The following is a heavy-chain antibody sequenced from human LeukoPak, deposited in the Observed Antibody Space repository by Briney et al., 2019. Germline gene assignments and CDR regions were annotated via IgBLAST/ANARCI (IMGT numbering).Heavy chain of an antibody. V-gene: IGHV3-23*01. J-gene: IGHJ4*02. D-gene: IGHD3-10*01. CDR3: ARDSASLLWSVLDY. CDR2: ISGSGGST. CDR1: GFTFSSYG. Sequence: PGGSLRLSCAASGFTFSSYGMSWVRQAPGKGLEWVSAISGSGGSTYYADSVKGRFTISRDNAKNSLYLQMNSLRAEDTAVYYCARDSASLLWSVLDYWGQGTLVTVSS.